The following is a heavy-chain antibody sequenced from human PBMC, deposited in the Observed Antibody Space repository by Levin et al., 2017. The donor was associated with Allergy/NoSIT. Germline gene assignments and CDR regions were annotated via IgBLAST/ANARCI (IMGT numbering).Heavy chain of an antibody. J-gene: IGHJ4*02. CDR3: ARMRGNYGWDFDH. CDR1: GFSLRTSGMR. CDR2: IDWDDDK. Sequence: KASGPTLVKPTQTLTLTCTFSGFSLRTSGMRVSWLRQPPGKALEWLARIDWDDDKFYSTSLKTRLTISKDTSKNQVVLTMTNLDPVDTARYYCARMRGNYGWDFDHWGQGTLVTVSS. D-gene: IGHD1-26*01. V-gene: IGHV2-70*04.